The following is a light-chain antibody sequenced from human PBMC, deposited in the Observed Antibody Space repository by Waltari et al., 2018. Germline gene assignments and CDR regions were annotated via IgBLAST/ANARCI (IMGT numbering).Light chain of an antibody. CDR1: QDINNY. V-gene: IGKV1-16*01. CDR3: QQHNSYPLT. Sequence: DIQMTQSPSSLSASVGDTVTITCRTSQDINNYLVWYQQKPGKAPKPLIYYVSNLESGVPSRFSGSGSGTDFTLTISSLQPEDFATYYCQQHNSYPLTFVGGTKVEIK. J-gene: IGKJ4*01. CDR2: YVS.